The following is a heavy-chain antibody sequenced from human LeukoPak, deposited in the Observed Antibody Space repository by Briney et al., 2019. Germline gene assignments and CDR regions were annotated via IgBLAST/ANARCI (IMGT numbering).Heavy chain of an antibody. CDR1: GFTFSSCS. CDR2: ISSSSSYI. V-gene: IGHV3-21*01. D-gene: IGHD1-26*01. Sequence: GGSLRLSCAASGFTFSSCSMNWVRQAPGKGLEWVSSISSSSSYIYYADSVKGRFTISRDNAKNSLYLQMNSLRAEDTAVYYCARVVVGASHAFDIWGQGTMVTVSS. J-gene: IGHJ3*02. CDR3: ARVVVGASHAFDI.